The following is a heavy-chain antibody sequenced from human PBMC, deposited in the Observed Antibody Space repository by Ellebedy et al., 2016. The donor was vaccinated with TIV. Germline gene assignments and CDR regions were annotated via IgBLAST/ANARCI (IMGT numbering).Heavy chain of an antibody. Sequence: PGGSLRLSCAASGFTFSSYGMHRVRQAPGKGLEWVAVIWYDGSNKYYADSVKGRFTISRDNSKNTLYLQMNSLRAEDTAVYYCAREVQPLSTKFDYWGQGTLVTVSS. CDR3: AREVQPLSTKFDY. CDR2: IWYDGSNK. CDR1: GFTFSSYG. D-gene: IGHD5-24*01. J-gene: IGHJ4*02. V-gene: IGHV3-33*08.